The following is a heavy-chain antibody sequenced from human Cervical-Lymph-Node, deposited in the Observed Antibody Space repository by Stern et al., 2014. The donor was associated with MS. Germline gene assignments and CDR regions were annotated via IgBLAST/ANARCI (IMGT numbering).Heavy chain of an antibody. D-gene: IGHD6-19*01. CDR2: IYPMGST. V-gene: IGHV4-61*02. CDR3: ARLPGAVGSFYFDS. CDR1: GASIKSGSYY. J-gene: IGHJ4*01. Sequence: QVQLQESGPGLVRPSQTLSLTCTVSGASIKSGSYYWSWVRQPAGKGLEWIGRIYPMGSTVSSPSLISLVTISLDTSKNQFSLHLSSVTAADTAVYYCARLPGAVGSFYFDSWGQGSLVTVSS.